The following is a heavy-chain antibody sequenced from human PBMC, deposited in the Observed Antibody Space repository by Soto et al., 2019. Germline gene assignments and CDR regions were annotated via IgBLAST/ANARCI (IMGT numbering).Heavy chain of an antibody. J-gene: IGHJ6*02. CDR3: ARDSVDTAMVSRYGMDV. Sequence: SLRLSCAASGFTFSSYGMHWVRQAPGKGLEWVAVIWYDGSNKYYADSVKGGFTISRDNSKNTLYLQMNSLRAEDTAVYYCARDSVDTAMVSRYGMDVWGQGTTVTVSS. D-gene: IGHD5-18*01. CDR2: IWYDGSNK. CDR1: GFTFSSYG. V-gene: IGHV3-33*01.